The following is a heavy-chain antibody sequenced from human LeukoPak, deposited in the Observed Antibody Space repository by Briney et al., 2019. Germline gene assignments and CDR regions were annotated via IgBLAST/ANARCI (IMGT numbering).Heavy chain of an antibody. V-gene: IGHV3-23*01. CDR3: AKDRRAGSYDY. J-gene: IGHJ4*02. Sequence: GGSLRLSCAASGFTFSSYEMNWVRQAPGKGLEWVSAISGSGGSTYYADSVKGRFTISRDNSKNTLYLQMNSLRAEDTAVYYCAKDRRAGSYDYWGQGTLVTVSS. D-gene: IGHD3-10*01. CDR2: ISGSGGST. CDR1: GFTFSSYE.